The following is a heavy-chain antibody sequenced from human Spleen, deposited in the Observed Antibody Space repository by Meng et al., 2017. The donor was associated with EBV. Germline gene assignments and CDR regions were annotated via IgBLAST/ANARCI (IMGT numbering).Heavy chain of an antibody. CDR3: AKDSLRLRGQYNFWANYYGGGLDY. Sequence: EVQLVESGGDLVQPGGSLRLSCAASGFTFTNYSVNWVRQAPGKGLEWVSAISASGGSTYYADSVKGRFTISRDNSKNTLYLQMNSLRAEDTAVYYCAKDSLRLRGQYNFWANYYGGGLDYWGQGTLVTVSS. V-gene: IGHV3-23*04. J-gene: IGHJ4*02. D-gene: IGHD3/OR15-3a*01. CDR2: ISASGGST. CDR1: GFTFTNYS.